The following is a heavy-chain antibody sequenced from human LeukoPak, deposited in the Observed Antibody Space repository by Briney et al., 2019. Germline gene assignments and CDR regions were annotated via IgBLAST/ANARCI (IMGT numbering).Heavy chain of an antibody. CDR1: GFTFSSYS. D-gene: IGHD1-20*01. CDR2: ISSSSSYI. CDR3: ARVTVSSSEVIFDY. Sequence: PGGSLRLSCAASGFTFSSYSMNWVRQAPGKGLEWVSSISSSSSYIYYADSVKGRFTISRDNAKNTLYLQMNSLRAEDTAVYYCARVTVSSSEVIFDYWGQGSLVTVSS. V-gene: IGHV3-21*01. J-gene: IGHJ4*02.